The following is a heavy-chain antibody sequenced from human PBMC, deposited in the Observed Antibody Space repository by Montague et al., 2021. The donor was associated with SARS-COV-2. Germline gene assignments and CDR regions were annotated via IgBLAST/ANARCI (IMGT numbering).Heavy chain of an antibody. CDR1: GGSISSSNYY. CDR2: IYGSGST. J-gene: IGHJ3*02. CDR3: ARRGRKLLPVATTIGGFDI. V-gene: IGHV4-39*02. D-gene: IGHD5-12*01. Sequence: ETLSLTCTVSGGSISSSNYYWDWIRQPPGKGLEWIGSIYGSGSTYYNPSLKSRVTISVDTSKNHFSLKLNSVTAADTAVYYCARRGRKLLPVATTIGGFDIWGQGTMVTVSS.